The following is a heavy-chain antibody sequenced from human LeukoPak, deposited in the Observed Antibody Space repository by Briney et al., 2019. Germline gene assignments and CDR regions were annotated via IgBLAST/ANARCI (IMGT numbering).Heavy chain of an antibody. D-gene: IGHD3-10*01. J-gene: IGHJ4*02. Sequence: GGSLRLPCAASGFIFSSYSMNWVRQAPGKGLEWVSYISSSSSTIYYADSVKGRFTISRDNAKNSLYLQMNSLRAEDTAVYYCAGRFGELLGYWGQGTLVTVSS. CDR3: AGRFGELLGY. CDR1: GFIFSSYS. V-gene: IGHV3-48*04. CDR2: ISSSSSTI.